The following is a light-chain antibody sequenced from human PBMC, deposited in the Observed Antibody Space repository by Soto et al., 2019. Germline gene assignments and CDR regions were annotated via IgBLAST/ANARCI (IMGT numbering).Light chain of an antibody. J-gene: IGLJ3*02. Sequence: QSVLTQPPSASGTPGQRVTLSCSGSGSNIGSNTVNWYQHLPGTAPRLLIYSNNQWPSGVPDRFSGSKSGTPASLAISGLQSEDEADYYCATWDDSLNGWVFGGGTKVTVL. CDR2: SNN. CDR1: GSNIGSNT. CDR3: ATWDDSLNGWV. V-gene: IGLV1-44*01.